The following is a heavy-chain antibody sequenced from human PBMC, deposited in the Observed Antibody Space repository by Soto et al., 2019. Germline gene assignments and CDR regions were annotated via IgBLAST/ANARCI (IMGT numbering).Heavy chain of an antibody. D-gene: IGHD2-21*02. CDR1: GYTFRNYG. J-gene: IGHJ4*02. CDR2: ITIYYGDT. V-gene: IGHV1-18*01. CDR3: ARGDGDTLDY. Sequence: QVQLVQSGAEVKKPGASVTVSCKASGYTFRNYGITWVRQAPGQGLEWMAWITIYYGDTKTAQKYQGRVTVTADTSTSTAHIELRSLTSDDTAVYYCARGDGDTLDYWGQGTLVSVSS.